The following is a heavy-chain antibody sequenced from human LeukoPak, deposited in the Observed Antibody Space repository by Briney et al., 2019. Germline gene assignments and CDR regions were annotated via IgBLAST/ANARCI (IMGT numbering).Heavy chain of an antibody. D-gene: IGHD2-15*01. CDR2: ISSSSSYI. V-gene: IGHV3-21*01. CDR3: ARDLDGVVVAAVTGDYYGMDV. CDR1: GFTFSSYS. J-gene: IGHJ6*02. Sequence: GGSLRLSCAASGFTFSSYSMNWVRQAPGKGLEWVSSISSSSSYIYYADSVKGRFTISRDNAKNSLYLQMNSLRAEDTAVYYCARDLDGVVVAAVTGDYYGMDVWGQGTTVTVSS.